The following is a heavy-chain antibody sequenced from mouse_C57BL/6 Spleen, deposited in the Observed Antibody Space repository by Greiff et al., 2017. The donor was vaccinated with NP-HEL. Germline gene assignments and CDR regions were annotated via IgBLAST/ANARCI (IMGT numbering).Heavy chain of an antibody. V-gene: IGHV5-17*01. CDR1: GFTFSDYG. J-gene: IGHJ4*01. CDR3: GRGGQLRLLYAMDD. CDR2: ISSGSSTI. Sequence: DVMLVESGGGLVKPGGSLKLSCAASGFTFSDYGMHWVRQAPEKGLEWVAYISSGSSTIYYADTVKGRFTISRDNAKNTLFLQMTSLRSEDTAMYYCGRGGQLRLLYAMDDWGQGTSVTVSS. D-gene: IGHD3-2*02.